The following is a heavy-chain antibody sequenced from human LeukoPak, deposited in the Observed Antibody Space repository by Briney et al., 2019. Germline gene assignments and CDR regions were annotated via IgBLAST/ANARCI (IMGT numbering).Heavy chain of an antibody. CDR3: ARQRYCSSTSCYSYYAMDV. CDR1: GFTFSTYS. V-gene: IGHV3-21*01. D-gene: IGHD2-2*01. Sequence: GGPLRLSCAASGFTFSTYSMTWVRQAPGKGLEWVSSIRSSSSYIHYADSVKGRFTISRDNAKNSLFLQMNSLRAEDTAVYYCARQRYCSSTSCYSYYAMDVWGQGTTVTVSS. J-gene: IGHJ6*02. CDR2: IRSSSSYI.